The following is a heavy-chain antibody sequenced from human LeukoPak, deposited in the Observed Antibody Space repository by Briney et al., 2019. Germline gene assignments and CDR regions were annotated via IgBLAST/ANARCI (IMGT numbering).Heavy chain of an antibody. CDR1: GFTFSSYA. CDR3: AKDPADYYDSSGYDGNWFDP. Sequence: HPGGSLRLSCAASGFTFSSYAMSWVRQAPGEGLEWVSAISGSGGSTYYADSVKGRYTISRDNSKNTLYLQMNSLRAEDTAVYYCAKDPADYYDSSGYDGNWFDPWGQGTLVTVSS. V-gene: IGHV3-23*01. CDR2: ISGSGGST. D-gene: IGHD3-22*01. J-gene: IGHJ5*02.